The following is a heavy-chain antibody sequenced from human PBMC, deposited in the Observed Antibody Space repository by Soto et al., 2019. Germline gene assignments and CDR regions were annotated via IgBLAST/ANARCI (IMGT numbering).Heavy chain of an antibody. CDR3: AREASDYYDSSGRVVDP. CDR2: IYHSGST. CDR1: GGSISSGGYS. D-gene: IGHD3-22*01. J-gene: IGHJ5*02. V-gene: IGHV4-30-2*01. Sequence: SETLSLTCAVSGGSISSGGYSWSWIRRPPGKGLEWIGYIYHSGSTYYNPSLKSRVTISVDRSKNQFSLKLSSVTAADTAVYYCAREASDYYDSSGRVVDPWGQGTLVTVSS.